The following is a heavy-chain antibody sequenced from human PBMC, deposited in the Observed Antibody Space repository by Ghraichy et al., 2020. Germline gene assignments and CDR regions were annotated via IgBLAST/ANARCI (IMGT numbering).Heavy chain of an antibody. Sequence: GGSLRLSCAASGFTFSSYSMNWVRQAPGKGLEWVSSISSSSSYIYSADSVKGRFTISRDNAKNSLYLQMNSLRAEDTAVYYCARDLVYFDYWGQATLVTVSS. V-gene: IGHV3-21*01. CDR3: ARDLVYFDY. D-gene: IGHD6-6*01. J-gene: IGHJ4*02. CDR2: ISSSSSYI. CDR1: GFTFSSYS.